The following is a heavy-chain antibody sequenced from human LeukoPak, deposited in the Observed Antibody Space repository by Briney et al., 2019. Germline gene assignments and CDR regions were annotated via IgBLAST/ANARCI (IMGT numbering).Heavy chain of an antibody. V-gene: IGHV1-2*02. J-gene: IGHJ5*02. CDR3: ARGCSGGSCYSDNWFDP. D-gene: IGHD2-15*01. Sequence: GASVKVSCKASGYTFTGYYMHWVRQAPGQGLEWMGWINPNSGGTHYAQKFQGRVTVTRDTSISTTYMDLSRLRSDDTAVYYCARGCSGGSCYSDNWFDPWGQGTLVTVSS. CDR2: INPNSGGT. CDR1: GYTFTGYY.